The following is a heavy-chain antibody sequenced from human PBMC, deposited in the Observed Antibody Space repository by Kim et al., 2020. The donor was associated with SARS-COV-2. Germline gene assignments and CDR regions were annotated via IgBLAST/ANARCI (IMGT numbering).Heavy chain of an antibody. J-gene: IGHJ4*02. CDR1: GGSISSSNW. CDR2: IYHSGST. V-gene: IGHV4-4*02. CDR3: ARVDTAMVTSYFDY. Sequence: SETLSLTCAVSGGSISSSNWWSWVRQPPGKGLEWIGEIYHSGSTNYNPSLKSRVTISVDKSKNQFSLKLSSVTAADTAVYYCARVDTAMVTSYFDYWGQGTLVTVSS. D-gene: IGHD5-18*01.